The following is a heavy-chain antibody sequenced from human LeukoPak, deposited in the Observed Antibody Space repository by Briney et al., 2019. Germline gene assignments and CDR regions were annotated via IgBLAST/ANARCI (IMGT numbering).Heavy chain of an antibody. D-gene: IGHD5-12*01. V-gene: IGHV4-39*01. J-gene: IGHJ4*02. CDR3: ARQESGMVATSNQYYFDY. CDR2: IYYSGST. CDR1: GGSISSSSYY. Sequence: PSETLSLTCTVSGGSISSSSYYWGWIRQPPGKGLEWIGSIYYSGSTYYNPSLKSRVTISVDTSKNQFSLKLRSVTAADTAVYYCARQESGMVATSNQYYFDYWGQGTLVTVSS.